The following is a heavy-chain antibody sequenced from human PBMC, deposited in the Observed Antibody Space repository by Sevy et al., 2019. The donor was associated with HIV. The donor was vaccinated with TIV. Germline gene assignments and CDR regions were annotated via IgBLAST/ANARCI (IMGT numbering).Heavy chain of an antibody. CDR3: AREQGEGNYYDSSGYYYGGSLDH. CDR2: IGSSGSYI. V-gene: IGHV3-21*01. Sequence: GGSLRLSCAASGFTFSTYSMNWVRQAPGKGLEWVSFIGSSGSYIYYADSLMGRFTVSRDNAKNSLYLQMSSLRAEDTAVYYCAREQGEGNYYDSSGYYYGGSLDHWGQGTLVTVSS. J-gene: IGHJ4*02. CDR1: GFTFSTYS. D-gene: IGHD3-22*01.